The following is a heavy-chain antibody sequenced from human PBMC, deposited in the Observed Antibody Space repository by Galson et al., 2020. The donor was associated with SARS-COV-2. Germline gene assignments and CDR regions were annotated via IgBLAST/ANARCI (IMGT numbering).Heavy chain of an antibody. J-gene: IGHJ3*02. CDR2: IYYSGST. CDR3: ASLTMVRGVDDAFDI. CDR1: GGSISSGGYS. D-gene: IGHD3-10*01. Sequence: SETLSLTCAVSGGSISSGGYSWSWIRQPPGKGLEWIGYIYYSGSTYYNPSLKSRVTISVDTSKNQFSLKLSSVTAADTAVYYCASLTMVRGVDDAFDIWGQGTLVTVSS. V-gene: IGHV4-30-4*07.